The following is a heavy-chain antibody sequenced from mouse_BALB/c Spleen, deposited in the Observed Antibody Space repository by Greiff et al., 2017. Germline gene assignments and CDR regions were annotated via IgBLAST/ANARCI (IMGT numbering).Heavy chain of an antibody. V-gene: IGHV8-8*01. CDR3: ARSWIYRYAMDY. CDR2: IWWDDDK. CDR1: GSSLSTSGLG. D-gene: IGHD1-3*01. J-gene: IGHJ4*01. Sequence: QVTLKECGPGILKPSHSLSLSCSFSGSSLSTSGLGVGWIRQPSGKGLEWLVHIWWDDDKYYNPSLKSQLTISKDTSRNQVFLKITSVDTADTAAYYCARSWIYRYAMDYWGQGTSVTVSS.